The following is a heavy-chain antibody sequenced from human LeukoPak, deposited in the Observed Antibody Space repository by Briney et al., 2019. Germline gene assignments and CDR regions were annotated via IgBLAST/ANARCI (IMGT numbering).Heavy chain of an antibody. CDR2: IKGDGSER. CDR3: AKSPGSVIFRGDY. J-gene: IGHJ4*02. CDR1: GFNYGPYW. D-gene: IGHD5/OR15-5a*01. V-gene: IGHV3-7*01. Sequence: PGGSLRLSCIASGFNYGPYWMSWVRQAPGKGPEWVANIKGDGSERFYVNSVEGRFTISRDNSKNTLYLQMNSLRTEDTAVYYCAKSPGSVIFRGDYWGQGTLVTVSS.